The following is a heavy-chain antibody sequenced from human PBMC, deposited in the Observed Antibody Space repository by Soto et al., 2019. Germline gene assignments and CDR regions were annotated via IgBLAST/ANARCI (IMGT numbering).Heavy chain of an antibody. D-gene: IGHD6-13*01. CDR3: ARRVNYHYGMDV. V-gene: IGHV4-31*03. CDR1: VGSISIGGYY. Sequence: NPSETLALSCTFSVGSISIGGYYWSWIRQHPGKGLEWIGYIYYSGSTYYNPSLKSRVTISVDTSKNQFSLRLSSVTAADTAVYYCARRVNYHYGMDVWGQGTTVTVSS. CDR2: IYYSGST. J-gene: IGHJ6*02.